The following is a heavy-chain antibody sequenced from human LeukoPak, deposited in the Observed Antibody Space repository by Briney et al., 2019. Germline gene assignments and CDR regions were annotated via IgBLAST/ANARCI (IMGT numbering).Heavy chain of an antibody. CDR2: IYHSGST. CDR1: GYSISSGYY. V-gene: IGHV4-38-2*02. Sequence: PSETLSLTCTVSGYSISSGYYWGWIRQPPGKGLEWIGSIYHSGSTYYNPSLKSRVTISVDTSKNQFSLKLSSVTAADTAVYYCARSELLWFGELLGEFDPWGQGTLVTVSS. J-gene: IGHJ5*02. CDR3: ARSELLWFGELLGEFDP. D-gene: IGHD3-10*01.